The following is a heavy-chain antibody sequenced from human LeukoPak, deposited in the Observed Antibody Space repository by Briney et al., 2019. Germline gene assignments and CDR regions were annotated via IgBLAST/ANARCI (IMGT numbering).Heavy chain of an antibody. CDR1: GFTFSTYA. Sequence: GGSLRLSCAASGFTFSTYAMTWIRQAPGKGLEWVSYISNTGSTTYYADPVKGRFTISRDNAKNSLYLQMNSLRAEDTAVYYCARARKGYYFDYWGQGTLVTVSS. D-gene: IGHD1-14*01. V-gene: IGHV3-11*04. J-gene: IGHJ4*02. CDR3: ARARKGYYFDY. CDR2: ISNTGSTT.